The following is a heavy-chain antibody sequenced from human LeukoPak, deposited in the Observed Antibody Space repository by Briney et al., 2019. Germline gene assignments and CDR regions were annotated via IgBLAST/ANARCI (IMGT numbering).Heavy chain of an antibody. CDR3: ARGYSGYDLFDYFDY. Sequence: PGGSLRLSCAASGFTFSSYDMHWVRQATGKGLEWVSAIGTAGDTYYPGSVKGRFTISRENAKNSLYLQMNSLRAGDTAVYYCARGYSGYDLFDYFDYWGQGTLVTVSS. J-gene: IGHJ4*02. V-gene: IGHV3-13*01. CDR1: GFTFSSYD. D-gene: IGHD5-12*01. CDR2: IGTAGDT.